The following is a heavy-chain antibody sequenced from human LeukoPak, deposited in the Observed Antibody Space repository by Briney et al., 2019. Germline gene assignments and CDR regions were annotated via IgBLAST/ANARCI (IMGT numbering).Heavy chain of an antibody. CDR1: GGTFSSYA. Sequence: SVKVSCKASGGTFSSYAISWVRQAPGQGLEWMGGIIPIFGTADYAQKFQGRVTITTDESTSTAYMELSSLRSEDTAVYYCARGRVPGTMIVVVRNYYMDVWGKGTTVTVSS. CDR2: IIPIFGTA. D-gene: IGHD3-22*01. V-gene: IGHV1-69*05. CDR3: ARGRVPGTMIVVVRNYYMDV. J-gene: IGHJ6*03.